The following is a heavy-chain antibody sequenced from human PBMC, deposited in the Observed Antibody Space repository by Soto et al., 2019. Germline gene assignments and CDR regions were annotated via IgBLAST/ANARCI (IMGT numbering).Heavy chain of an antibody. CDR1: GFTFSSYS. D-gene: IGHD3-3*01. CDR3: AKKPHGITIFGVDDGEDYYGMDV. Sequence: PGGSLRLSCAASGFTFSSYSMNWVRQAPGKGLEWVSSISSSSSYIYYADSVKGRFTISRDNAKNSLYLQMNSLRAEDTAVYYCAKKPHGITIFGVDDGEDYYGMDVWGQGTTVTVSS. J-gene: IGHJ6*02. V-gene: IGHV3-21*01. CDR2: ISSSSSYI.